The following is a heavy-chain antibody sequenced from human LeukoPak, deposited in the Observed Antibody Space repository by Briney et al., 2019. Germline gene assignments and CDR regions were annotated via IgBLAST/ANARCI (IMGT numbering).Heavy chain of an antibody. CDR3: ARDGIVGATQIDY. D-gene: IGHD1-26*01. Sequence: ASVKVSCKASGYTFTGYYMHWVRQAPGQGLEWMGWINPNSGGTNYAQKFQGRVTMTRDTSISSAYMELSRLRSDDTAVYYCARDGIVGATQIDYWGQGTLVTVSS. CDR1: GYTFTGYY. V-gene: IGHV1-2*02. CDR2: INPNSGGT. J-gene: IGHJ4*02.